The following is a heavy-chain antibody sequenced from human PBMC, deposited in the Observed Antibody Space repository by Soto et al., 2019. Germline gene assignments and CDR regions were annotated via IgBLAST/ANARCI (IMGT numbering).Heavy chain of an antibody. CDR1: GYTFTSYY. CDR2: INPSGGST. D-gene: IGHD5-18*01. J-gene: IGHJ5*02. CDR3: ARAYPNRIQLWGRGWFDP. Sequence: ASVKVSCKASGYTFTSYYMHWVRQAPGQGLEWMGIINPSGGSTSYAQKFQGRVTMTRDTSTSTVYLELRSLRCEDTAVYYCARAYPNRIQLWGRGWFDPWGQGTLVTVSS. V-gene: IGHV1-46*03.